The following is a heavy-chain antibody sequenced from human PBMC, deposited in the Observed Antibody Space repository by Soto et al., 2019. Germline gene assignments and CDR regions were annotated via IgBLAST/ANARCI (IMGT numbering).Heavy chain of an antibody. V-gene: IGHV3-11*01. CDR2: ISRSGYVT. CDR3: VRWWNVFDY. J-gene: IGHJ4*02. D-gene: IGHD1-1*01. Sequence: QVRLVESGGDLVKPGGSLRLSCVGSGFIFGDYAMGWIRQAPGKGLEWISYISRSGYVTFDADSVKGRFTFSRDNAKNSIYVEMNSLTPGDTAVYYCVRWWNVFDYWGQGNLVTVSS. CDR1: GFIFGDYA.